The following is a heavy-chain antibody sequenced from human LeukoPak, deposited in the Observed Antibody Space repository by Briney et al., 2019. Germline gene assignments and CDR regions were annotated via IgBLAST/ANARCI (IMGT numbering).Heavy chain of an antibody. CDR1: GGSISSGGYY. J-gene: IGHJ4*02. D-gene: IGHD2-8*02. Sequence: PSQTLSLTCTVSGGSISSGGYYWSWIRQHPGKGLEWIGYIYYSGSTYYNPSLKSRVTISVDTSKNQSSLKLSSVTAADTAVYYCARLVKFTYAWPKEFDYWGQGTLVTVSS. CDR2: IYYSGST. V-gene: IGHV4-31*03. CDR3: ARLVKFTYAWPKEFDY.